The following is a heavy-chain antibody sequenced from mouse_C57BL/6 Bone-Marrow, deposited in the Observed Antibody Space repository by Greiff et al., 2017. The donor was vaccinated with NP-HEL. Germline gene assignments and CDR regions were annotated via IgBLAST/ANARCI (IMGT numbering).Heavy chain of an antibody. D-gene: IGHD1-1*01. CDR3: TRPYYYGSSYDYWYFDV. CDR1: GYTFTDYE. CDR2: IDPETGGT. J-gene: IGHJ1*03. Sequence: VQLQQSGAELVRPGASVTLSCKASGYTFTDYEMHWVKQTPVHGLEWIGAIDPETGGTAYNQKFKGKAILTADTSSSTAYMELRSLTSEDSAVYYCTRPYYYGSSYDYWYFDVWGTGTTVTVSS. V-gene: IGHV1-15*01.